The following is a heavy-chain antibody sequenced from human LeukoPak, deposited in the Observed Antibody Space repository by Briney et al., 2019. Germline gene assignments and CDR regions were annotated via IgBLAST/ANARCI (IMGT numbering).Heavy chain of an antibody. V-gene: IGHV3-74*01. J-gene: IGHJ4*02. CDR3: ARGAIAMAGIIDY. CDR1: GFTFSSYW. D-gene: IGHD6-19*01. Sequence: GGSLRLSCAASGFTFSSYWMHWVRQAPGKGLVWVPRINSDGSSTNYADSVKGRFTISRDNAENTLYLQMNSLRAEDTAVYYCARGAIAMAGIIDYWGQGTLVTVSS. CDR2: INSDGSST.